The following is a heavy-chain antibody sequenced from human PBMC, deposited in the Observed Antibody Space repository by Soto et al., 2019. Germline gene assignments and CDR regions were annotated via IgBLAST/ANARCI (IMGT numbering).Heavy chain of an antibody. V-gene: IGHV4-30-4*01. D-gene: IGHD3-3*01. Sequence: PSETLSLTCNVSGGSMNSHDYYWRWIRQPPGKGLEWIGYIHNSGSTYYNPSLKSRVTISVDTSKNQFSLKLSSVTAADTAVYYCARGPTRITIFGVVIRPNYGMDVWGQGTTVTVSS. CDR1: GGSMNSHDYY. CDR3: ARGPTRITIFGVVIRPNYGMDV. J-gene: IGHJ6*02. CDR2: IHNSGST.